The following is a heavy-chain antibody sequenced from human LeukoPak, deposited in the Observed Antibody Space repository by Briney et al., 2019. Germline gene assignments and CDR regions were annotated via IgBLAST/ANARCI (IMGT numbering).Heavy chain of an antibody. CDR1: GYTVTNYA. J-gene: IGHJ4*02. CDR2: INPANGYT. V-gene: IGHV1-3*03. CDR3: AIRDGHTDH. D-gene: IGHD5-24*01. Sequence: GASVKLSCKTSGYTVTNYAMHWVRQAPGQTIEWLAWINPANGYTRYSQHFQDRVTVSSDTSADTAYMELSSLRSEDKAIYYCAIRDGHTDHWGQGTLVTVSS.